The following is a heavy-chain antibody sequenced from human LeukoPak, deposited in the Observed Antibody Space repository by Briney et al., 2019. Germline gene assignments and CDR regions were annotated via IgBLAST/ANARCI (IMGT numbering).Heavy chain of an antibody. J-gene: IGHJ3*02. CDR3: ARPTSGRWGSAFDI. D-gene: IGHD2-15*01. Sequence: GASVKVSCKASGYTFTSYGVTWVRQAPGQGLEWMGWISAYNGHTNYAQNLQGRVTMTTDTFTSTAYMELRSLRSDDTAMYFCARPTSGRWGSAFDIWGRGTMVTVSS. V-gene: IGHV1-18*01. CDR1: GYTFTSYG. CDR2: ISAYNGHT.